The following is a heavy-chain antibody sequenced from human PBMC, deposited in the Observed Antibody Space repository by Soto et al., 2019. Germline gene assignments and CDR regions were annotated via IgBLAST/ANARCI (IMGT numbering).Heavy chain of an antibody. CDR2: IWYDGSNK. Sequence: PGGSLRLSCAASGFTFSSYGMHWVRQAPGKGLEWVAVIWYDGSNKYYADSVKGRFAISRDNSKNTLYLQMNSLRAEDTAVYYCVKGAGWLQDVDYWGQGTLVTVSS. D-gene: IGHD5-12*01. CDR3: VKGAGWLQDVDY. CDR1: GFTFSSYG. J-gene: IGHJ4*02. V-gene: IGHV3-30*02.